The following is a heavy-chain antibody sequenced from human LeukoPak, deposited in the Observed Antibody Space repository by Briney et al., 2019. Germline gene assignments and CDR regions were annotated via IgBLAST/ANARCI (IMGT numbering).Heavy chain of an antibody. Sequence: ASLKVSCKASGYPFTSFGISWVRQAPGQGLEWMGWISGYNGKTNYAQNLQGRVTMTTDTSTSTAYMELGSLRSDDMAVYYCARDRVYDYSNPRGFDHWGQGTLVTVSS. J-gene: IGHJ4*02. CDR1: GYPFTSFG. CDR3: ARDRVYDYSNPRGFDH. CDR2: ISGYNGKT. D-gene: IGHD4-11*01. V-gene: IGHV1-18*03.